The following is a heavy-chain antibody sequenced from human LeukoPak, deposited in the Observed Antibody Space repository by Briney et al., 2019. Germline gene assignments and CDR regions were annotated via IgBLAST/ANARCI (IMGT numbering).Heavy chain of an antibody. J-gene: IGHJ5*02. CDR1: GFTFSGSA. CDR3: TRDSGTYNWFDP. CDR2: IDKKDKGYATAT. D-gene: IGHD1-26*01. Sequence: GGSLKLSCAASGFTFSGSAIHWVRQSSGKGLEWVGQIDKKDKGYATATAYAASVKGRFTISRDDSINTAYLQMKSLKAEDTALYCCTRDSGTYNWFDPWGQGTLVTVSS. V-gene: IGHV3-73*01.